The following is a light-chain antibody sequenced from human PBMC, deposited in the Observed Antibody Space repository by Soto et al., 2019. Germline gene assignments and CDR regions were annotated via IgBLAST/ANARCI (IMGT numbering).Light chain of an antibody. CDR2: EVS. CDR3: SSYAGSNNWV. V-gene: IGLV2-8*01. Sequence: QSVLTQPPSASGSPGQSVTISCTGTSSDVGGYNYVSWYQQDPGKAPKLMIYEVSKRPSGVPDRFSGSKSGNTASLTVSGLQADDEADYYCSSYAGSNNWVFGGGTKVTVL. CDR1: SSDVGGYNY. J-gene: IGLJ3*02.